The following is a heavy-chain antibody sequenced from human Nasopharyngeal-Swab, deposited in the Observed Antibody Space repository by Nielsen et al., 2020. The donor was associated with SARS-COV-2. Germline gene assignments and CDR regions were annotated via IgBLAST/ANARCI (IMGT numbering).Heavy chain of an antibody. J-gene: IGHJ6*02. CDR3: ARFGYSYGYRVYYYYGMDV. Sequence: GSLRLSCAVSGGSISSSNWWSWVRQPPGKGLEWIGEIYHSGSTNYNPSLKSRVTISVDTSKNQFSLKLSSVTAADTAVYYCARFGYSYGYRVYYYYGMDVWGQGTTVTVSS. D-gene: IGHD5-18*01. CDR1: GGSISSSNW. CDR2: IYHSGST. V-gene: IGHV4-4*02.